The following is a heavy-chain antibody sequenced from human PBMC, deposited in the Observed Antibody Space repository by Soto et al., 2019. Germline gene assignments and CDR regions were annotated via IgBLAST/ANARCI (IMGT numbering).Heavy chain of an antibody. CDR1: ASSISSAYF. CDR3: ARTWRAGGTPADAFDI. J-gene: IGHJ3*02. V-gene: IGHV4-38-2*01. CDR2: IFHTGGT. D-gene: IGHD2-15*01. Sequence: SETLSLTCAVSASSISSAYFWGWIRQPPGKGLEWIATIFHTGGTYYNPSLKSRVTISVDTSNNQFSLRLNSVTAADTALYFCARTWRAGGTPADAFDIWGQGTMVTFS.